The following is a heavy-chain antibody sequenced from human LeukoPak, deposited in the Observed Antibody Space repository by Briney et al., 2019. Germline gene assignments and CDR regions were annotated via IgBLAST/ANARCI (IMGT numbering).Heavy chain of an antibody. CDR3: ARQSSGYYYGWFDP. Sequence: PAETLSLTCTVSGGSILDSTYYWAWIRQPPGKGLEWIATIFYTGNTHYNPPLKSRVTMSVDTVKNQFSLNLNSVTAADTAVYYCARQSSGYYYGWFDPWGQGTLVTVSS. CDR1: GGSILDSTYY. CDR2: IFYTGNT. D-gene: IGHD3-22*01. V-gene: IGHV4-39*01. J-gene: IGHJ5*02.